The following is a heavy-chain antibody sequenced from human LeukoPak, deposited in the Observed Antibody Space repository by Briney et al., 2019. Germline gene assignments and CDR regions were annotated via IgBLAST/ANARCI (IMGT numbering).Heavy chain of an antibody. V-gene: IGHV3-74*03. CDR3: AREMTTVTIVDYWGQGTLVTVSSGWTFCHCDYYYYYGLDV. D-gene: IGHD4-17*01. Sequence: PGGSLRLSCAASGFTFRKYWMHWVRQAPGMGLFWVSCISNDGSSTTYADCVRGRYTVSRGNAKNRLYLQVNSLRVDDMAVYYCAREMTTVTIVDYWGQGTLVTVSSGWTFCHCDYYYYYGLDVWGQGTTVTVSS. J-gene: IGHJ6*02. CDR2: ISNDGSST. CDR1: GFTFRKYW.